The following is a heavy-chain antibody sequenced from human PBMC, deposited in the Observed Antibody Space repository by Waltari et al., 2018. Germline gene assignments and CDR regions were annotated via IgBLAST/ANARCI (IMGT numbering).Heavy chain of an antibody. CDR1: GGTFSSYT. CDR3: ARVVGYYYDSSGYYIDY. Sequence: QVQLVQSGAEVKKPGSSVKVSCKAAGGTFSSYTHSWVRQAPGQGLEWLGRIIPNRGIANYAQKFQGRVTITADKSTSTAYMELSSLRSEDTAVYYCARVVGYYYDSSGYYIDYWGQGTLVTVSS. V-gene: IGHV1-69*02. J-gene: IGHJ4*02. D-gene: IGHD3-22*01. CDR2: IIPNRGIA.